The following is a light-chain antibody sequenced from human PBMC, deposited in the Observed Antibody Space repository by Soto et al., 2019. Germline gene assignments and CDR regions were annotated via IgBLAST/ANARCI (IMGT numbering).Light chain of an antibody. CDR1: QSISIN. Sequence: EIVLTQSPGTLSVSPGDRVTLSCRASQSISINLAWYHHKPGQAPRLLTHGPSTRATGVPARISGSGSGTEFTRTISSLQSEDFAVYYCQQFRNWPWTFGQGTKVDI. J-gene: IGKJ1*01. CDR2: GPS. CDR3: QQFRNWPWT. V-gene: IGKV3D-15*01.